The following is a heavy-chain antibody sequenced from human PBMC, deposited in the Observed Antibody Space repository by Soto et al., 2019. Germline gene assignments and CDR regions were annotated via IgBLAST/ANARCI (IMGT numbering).Heavy chain of an antibody. Sequence: PSETLSLTCTVSGGSISSYYWSWIRQHPGKGLEWIGYIYYSGSTYYNPSLKSRVTISVDTSKNQFSLKLSSVTAADTAVYYCARVGFDGGVAATGYYFDYWGQGTLVTVSS. D-gene: IGHD2-15*01. J-gene: IGHJ4*02. CDR1: GGSISSYY. CDR3: ARVGFDGGVAATGYYFDY. V-gene: IGHV4-59*06. CDR2: IYYSGST.